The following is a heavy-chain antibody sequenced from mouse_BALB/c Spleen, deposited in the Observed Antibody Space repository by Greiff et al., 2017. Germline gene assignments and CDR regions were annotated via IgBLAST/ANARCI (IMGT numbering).Heavy chain of an antibody. CDR3: ARGTLDLRHAMDY. V-gene: IGHV5-6-5*01. CDR2: ISSGGST. Sequence: EVKLVESGGGLVKPGGSLKLSCAASGFTFSSYAMSWVRQTPEKRLEWVASISSGGSTYYPDSVKGRCTISRDSDRNILYLEIRSLRSEDTAMYYCARGTLDLRHAMDYWGQGTSVTVAA. J-gene: IGHJ4*01. CDR1: GFTFSSYA.